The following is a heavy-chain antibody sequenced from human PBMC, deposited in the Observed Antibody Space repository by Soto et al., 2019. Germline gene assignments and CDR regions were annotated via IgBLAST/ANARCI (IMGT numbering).Heavy chain of an antibody. Sequence: PPETLSLTCTVSGGSISSSSYYWGWIRQPPGKGQEWIGSNNNSGSTYYNPSLKSRVTISVDTSKNQFSLKLSSVTAADTVVYYFARLQAGYWSSSSFWFDPWGQGTLVTVSS. D-gene: IGHD6-6*01. V-gene: IGHV4-39*01. J-gene: IGHJ5*02. CDR2: NNNSGST. CDR3: ARLQAGYWSSSSFWFDP. CDR1: GGSISSSSYY.